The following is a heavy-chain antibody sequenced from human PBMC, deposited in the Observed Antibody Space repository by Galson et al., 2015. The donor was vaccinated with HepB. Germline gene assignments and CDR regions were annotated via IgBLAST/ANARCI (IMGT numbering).Heavy chain of an antibody. CDR3: ARQNGREFAC. Sequence: LRLSCAASGFTFSNYWMSWVRQAPGKGLEWVANINLDGNEKYYVDSVGGRFTISRDNAKNSLYLQMNSLRAEDTAVYYCARQNGREFACWGQGTQVTVSS. CDR1: GFTFSNYW. D-gene: IGHD1-1*01. V-gene: IGHV3-7*01. CDR2: INLDGNEK. J-gene: IGHJ4*02.